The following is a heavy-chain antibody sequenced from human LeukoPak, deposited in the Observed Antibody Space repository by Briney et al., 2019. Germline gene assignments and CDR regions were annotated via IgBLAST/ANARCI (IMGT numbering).Heavy chain of an antibody. Sequence: PGGSLRLSCAASGFTFSSYAMSWVRQAPGKGLEWVSAISGSGGSTYNADSVKGRFTISRDNSKNTLYLQMNSLRAEDTAVYYCAKGSYYDSSGSFYFDYWGQGTLVTVSS. CDR1: GFTFSSYA. V-gene: IGHV3-23*01. J-gene: IGHJ4*02. CDR2: ISGSGGST. D-gene: IGHD3-22*01. CDR3: AKGSYYDSSGSFYFDY.